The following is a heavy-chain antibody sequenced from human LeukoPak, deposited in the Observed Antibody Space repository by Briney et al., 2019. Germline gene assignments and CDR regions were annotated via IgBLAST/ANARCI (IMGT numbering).Heavy chain of an antibody. CDR2: IYYSGST. CDR3: ARQWLGPYSYGLDYFDY. Sequence: SETLSLTCTVSGGSISSSSYYWGWIRQPPGKGLEWIGSIYYSGSTYYNPSLKIRFTISVCTSKNQFSLKLSSVTAADTAVYYCARQWLGPYSYGLDYFDYWGQGTLVTVSS. J-gene: IGHJ4*02. D-gene: IGHD5-18*01. V-gene: IGHV4-39*01. CDR1: GGSISSSSYY.